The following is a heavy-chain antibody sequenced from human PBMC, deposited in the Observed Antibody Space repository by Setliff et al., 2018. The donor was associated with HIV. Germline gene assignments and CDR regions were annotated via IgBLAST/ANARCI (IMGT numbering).Heavy chain of an antibody. Sequence: SETLSLTCAVYGGSFSGYFCSWIRQPPGKGLAWIGSIYYSGSTYYNPSLKSRVTISVDTSKNQFSLRLSSVTAADTAIYYCARIRGSTHYHYFYMDVWGKGTTVTVSS. D-gene: IGHD3-10*01. J-gene: IGHJ6*03. V-gene: IGHV4-34*01. CDR2: IYYSGST. CDR1: GGSFSGYF. CDR3: ARIRGSTHYHYFYMDV.